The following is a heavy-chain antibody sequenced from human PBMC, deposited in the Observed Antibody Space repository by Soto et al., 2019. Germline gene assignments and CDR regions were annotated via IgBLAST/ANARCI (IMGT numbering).Heavy chain of an antibody. V-gene: IGHV1-18*01. CDR3: ARDYDRWGEAWFDP. J-gene: IGHJ5*02. Sequence: QVHLVQSGGEMKKLGASVKVSCKASGYTFTDFGISWVRQAPGQGLEWMGWISGFDGDRNYAQKFQGRVTLTTGTSATTAYMELRSLTPDDAAIYNCARDYDRWGEAWFDPWGQGTLVTVSS. CDR2: ISGFDGDR. CDR1: GYTFTDFG. D-gene: IGHD3-16*01.